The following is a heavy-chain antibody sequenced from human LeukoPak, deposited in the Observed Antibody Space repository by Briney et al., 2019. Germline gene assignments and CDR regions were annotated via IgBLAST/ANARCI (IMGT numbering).Heavy chain of an antibody. CDR2: IKHSGTT. Sequence: SETLSLTCAVYGGSVSGYYWSWIRQPPGKWREWKLEIKHSGTTNYNPSLKSRFTTSVETSKNQFPLKLSSVTAAATAVYYCARRGSSSWPSDYWGQGPLVTVSS. CDR3: ARRGSSSWPSDY. D-gene: IGHD6-13*01. J-gene: IGHJ4*02. CDR1: GGSVSGYY. V-gene: IGHV4-34*01.